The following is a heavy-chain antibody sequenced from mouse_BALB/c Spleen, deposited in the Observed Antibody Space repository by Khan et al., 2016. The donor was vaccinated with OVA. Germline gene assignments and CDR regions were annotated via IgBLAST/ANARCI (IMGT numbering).Heavy chain of an antibody. D-gene: IGHD2-2*01. CDR3: AGGGYGGFAY. CDR1: GYTFSSYW. J-gene: IGHJ3*01. CDR2: IFPGSVST. V-gene: IGHV1-9*01. Sequence: QVQLQQSGGDLMKPGASVKISCKATGYTFSSYWIEWVKQRPGHGLEWIGQIFPGSVSTTYNEKFKGKATFTADTSSNTAYMQLRSLTSEGSAVYCCAGGGYGGFAYWGQGTLVTVSA.